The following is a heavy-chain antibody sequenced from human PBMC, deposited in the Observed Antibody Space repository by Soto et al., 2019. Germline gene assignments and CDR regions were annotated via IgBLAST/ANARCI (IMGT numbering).Heavy chain of an antibody. D-gene: IGHD6-13*01. V-gene: IGHV4-31*03. CDR1: GGSISSGGYY. Sequence: TLSLTCTVSGGSISSGGYYWSWIRQHPGKGLEWIGYIYYSGRTYYNPSLKSRVTISVDTSKNQFSLKLSSVTAADTAVYYCARFAREENPKVGSWYYSDYWGQGTRVTVSS. J-gene: IGHJ4*02. CDR3: ARFAREENPKVGSWYYSDY. CDR2: IYYSGRT.